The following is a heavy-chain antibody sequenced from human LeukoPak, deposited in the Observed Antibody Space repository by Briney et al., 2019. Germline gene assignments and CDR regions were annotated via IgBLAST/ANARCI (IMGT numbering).Heavy chain of an antibody. CDR3: ARAPSWFDP. V-gene: IGHV3-30*04. Sequence: GGSLRLSCAASGFTFSSYAMHWVRQAPGKWLEWVAVISYDGSNKYYAESVRGRFTISRDNANNTLFLQMNSLRAEDTAVYYCARAPSWFDPWGQGTLVTVSS. CDR2: ISYDGSNK. J-gene: IGHJ5*02. CDR1: GFTFSSYA.